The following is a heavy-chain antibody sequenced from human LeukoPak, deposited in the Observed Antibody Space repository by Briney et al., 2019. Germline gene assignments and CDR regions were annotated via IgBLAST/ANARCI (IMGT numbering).Heavy chain of an antibody. J-gene: IGHJ3*02. CDR3: ARERGAAAGTDAFDI. Sequence: SETLSLTCTVSGGSITSDGYYWSWIRQPPGKGLEWIGHIRHSGSTHYNSSLKSRVTMSVDTSKNQFSLKLSSVTAADTAVYYCARERGAAAGTDAFDIWGQGTMVTVSS. D-gene: IGHD6-13*01. CDR1: GGSITSDGYY. CDR2: IRHSGST. V-gene: IGHV4-30-2*01.